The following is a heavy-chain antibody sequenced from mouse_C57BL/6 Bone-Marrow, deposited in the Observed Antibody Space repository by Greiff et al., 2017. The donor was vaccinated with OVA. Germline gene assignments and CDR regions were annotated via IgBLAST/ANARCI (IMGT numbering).Heavy chain of an antibody. CDR1: GYTFTSYW. D-gene: IGHD1-1*01. J-gene: IGHJ4*01. Sequence: QVQLQQPGAELVKPGASVKLSCKASGYTFTSYWMQWVKQRPGQGLEWIGEIDPSDSYTNYTHKFKGKATLTVDTSSSTAYMQLSSLTSEDSAGYDCARAYYGSSHYAMDYWGQGTSVTVSS. CDR2: IDPSDSYT. CDR3: ARAYYGSSHYAMDY. V-gene: IGHV1-50*01.